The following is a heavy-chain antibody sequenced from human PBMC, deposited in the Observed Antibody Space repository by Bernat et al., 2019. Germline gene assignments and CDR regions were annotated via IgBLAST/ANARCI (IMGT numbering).Heavy chain of an antibody. V-gene: IGHV3-7*03. J-gene: IGHJ6*02. CDR2: IKQAGSEK. CDR3: ARVTVRGSRDGMDV. Sequence: EVQLVESGGGLVQPGGSLRLSCAASGFTFSSYWMSWVRQAPGKGLEWVANIKQAGSEKYYVDSVKGRFTISRDNAKNSLYLQMNSLRAEDTAVYYCARVTVRGSRDGMDVWGQGTTVTVSS. CDR1: GFTFSSYW. D-gene: IGHD3-10*01.